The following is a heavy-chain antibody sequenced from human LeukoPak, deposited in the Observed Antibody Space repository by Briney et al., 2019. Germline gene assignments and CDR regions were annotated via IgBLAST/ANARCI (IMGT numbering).Heavy chain of an antibody. CDR1: GYTFYSYG. V-gene: IGHV1-18*01. D-gene: IGHD5-12*01. J-gene: IGHJ4*02. CDR3: VRDGRFEYSHFYYFDY. Sequence: ASVKVSCKASGYTFYSYGISWVRQAPGQGLEWMAWISVYNDNRRYAQNFQGRVTLTTDKSTSTAYMELRSLKSDDTATYYCVRDGRFEYSHFYYFDYWDQGTQVTVSS. CDR2: ISVYNDNR.